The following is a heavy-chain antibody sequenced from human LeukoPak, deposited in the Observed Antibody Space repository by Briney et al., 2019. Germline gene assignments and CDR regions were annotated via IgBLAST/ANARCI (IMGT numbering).Heavy chain of an antibody. D-gene: IGHD3-3*01. Sequence: GGSLRLSCAASGFTFSSYGMHWVRQAPGKGLEWVAVISYDGSNKYYADSVKGRFTISRDNSKNTLYLQMNSLRAEDTAVYYCAKASVLRFLEWLSYFDYWGQGTLVTVSS. CDR3: AKASVLRFLEWLSYFDY. CDR1: GFTFSSYG. V-gene: IGHV3-30*18. CDR2: ISYDGSNK. J-gene: IGHJ4*02.